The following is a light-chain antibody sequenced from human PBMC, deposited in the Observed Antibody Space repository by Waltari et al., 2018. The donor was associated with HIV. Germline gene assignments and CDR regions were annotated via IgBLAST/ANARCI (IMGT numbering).Light chain of an antibody. CDR1: SSNIGAGYD. Sequence: QSVLTQPPSVSGAPGQRVTISCTGSSSNIGAGYDVHWYQQLPGTAPKPLIYGNSNRPSGVPDRFSGSKSGTSASLAITGLQAEDEAEYYCQSYDSSLSGPWVFGGGTKLTVL. V-gene: IGLV1-40*01. CDR3: QSYDSSLSGPWV. J-gene: IGLJ3*02. CDR2: GNS.